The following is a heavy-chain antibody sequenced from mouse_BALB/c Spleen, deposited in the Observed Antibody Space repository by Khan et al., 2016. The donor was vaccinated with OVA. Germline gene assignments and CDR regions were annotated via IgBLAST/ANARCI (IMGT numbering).Heavy chain of an antibody. D-gene: IGHD2-3*01. CDR3: ARDGSRYNYAMDY. CDR2: ISYSGST. Sequence: DVQLQESGPGLVKPSQSLSLTCTVTGYSITSDYAWNWIRQFPGNKLEWMGYISYSGSTNYNPALKSRISITRDTSKNQFFLQLNSLTTEDTATYYCARDGSRYNYAMDYWGQGTSVTVSS. CDR1: GYSITSDYA. V-gene: IGHV3-2*02. J-gene: IGHJ4*01.